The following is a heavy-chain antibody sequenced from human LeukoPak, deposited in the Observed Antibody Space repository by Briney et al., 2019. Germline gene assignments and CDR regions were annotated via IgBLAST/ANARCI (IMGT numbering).Heavy chain of an antibody. D-gene: IGHD6-19*01. CDR3: ARDQDSSGWYSSAFDV. CDR1: GFTFSTHA. V-gene: IGHV3-23*01. CDR2: VSGSGYTT. Sequence: GGSLRLSCAASGFTFSTHAMTWVRQAPGKGLEWVSGVSGSGYTTYYADSVNGRFTISRDNSKNTLFLRMDSLRAEDTAIYYCARDQDSSGWYSSAFDVWGQGTMVTVSS. J-gene: IGHJ3*01.